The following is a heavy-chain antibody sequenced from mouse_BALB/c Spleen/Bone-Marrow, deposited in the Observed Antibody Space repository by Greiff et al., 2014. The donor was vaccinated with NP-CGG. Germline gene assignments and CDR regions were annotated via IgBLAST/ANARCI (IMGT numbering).Heavy chain of an antibody. Sequence: VQLQQSGPELVKPGISMKISCKASGYSFTGYTMNWVKQGHGKNLEWIGLINPYSGGTTYNQKFKVKATLTVDKSSSTAYMELLSLTSEDSAVYYCARQGRYYGYSYALDYWGQGTSVTVSS. D-gene: IGHD1-2*01. V-gene: IGHV1-18*01. CDR3: ARQGRYYGYSYALDY. CDR1: GYSFTGYT. CDR2: INPYSGGT. J-gene: IGHJ4*01.